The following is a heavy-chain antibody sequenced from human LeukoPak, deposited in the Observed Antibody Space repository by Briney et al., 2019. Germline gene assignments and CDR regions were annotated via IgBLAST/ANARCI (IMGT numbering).Heavy chain of an antibody. D-gene: IGHD1-7*01. J-gene: IGHJ4*02. CDR3: ARGRTTSYFDY. V-gene: IGHV3-30*02. CDR1: GFRFSTYW. CDR2: IRYDGSNK. Sequence: GGSLRLSCVASGFRFSTYWLSWVRRAPGKGLEWVAFIRYDGSNKYYADSVKGRFTISRDISKNTLYLQMNSLRAEDTALYYCARGRTTSYFDYWGQGTLVTVSS.